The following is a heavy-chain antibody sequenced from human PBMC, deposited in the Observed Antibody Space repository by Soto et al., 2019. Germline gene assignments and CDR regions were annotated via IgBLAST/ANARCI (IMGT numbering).Heavy chain of an antibody. Sequence: EVQLLESGGGLVQPGGSLSLSCAASGFTFSSYAMSWVRQAPGKGLEWVSAISGSGGSTYYADSVKGRFSISRDNSKNRRFLPMNSLRAADTAVYYCVRERLGCSGGSCYSYYYYGMDVWGQGTTVTVSS. D-gene: IGHD2-15*01. J-gene: IGHJ6*02. CDR3: VRERLGCSGGSCYSYYYYGMDV. CDR2: ISGSGGST. V-gene: IGHV3-23*01. CDR1: GFTFSSYA.